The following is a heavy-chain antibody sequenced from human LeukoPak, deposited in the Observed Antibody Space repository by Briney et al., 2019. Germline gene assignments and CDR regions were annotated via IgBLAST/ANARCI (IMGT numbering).Heavy chain of an antibody. V-gene: IGHV3-74*01. Sequence: GGPLRLSCAASGFTFSDYWMYWVRQAPGKGLVWVSRVNSDGSSTSSADSVKGRFTISRDNAKNTLYLQMNSLRAEDTAVYYCARYSGSYQQFDYWGQGTLVTVSS. J-gene: IGHJ4*02. CDR3: ARYSGSYQQFDY. D-gene: IGHD1-26*01. CDR2: VNSDGSST. CDR1: GFTFSDYW.